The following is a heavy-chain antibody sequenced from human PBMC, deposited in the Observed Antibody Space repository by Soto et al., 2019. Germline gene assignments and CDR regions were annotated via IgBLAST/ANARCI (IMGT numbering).Heavy chain of an antibody. J-gene: IGHJ4*02. CDR1: GFTFSKFA. D-gene: IGHD6-13*01. V-gene: IGHV3-23*01. CDR2: INDSGGTT. Sequence: EVQLLESGGGLVQPGGSLRLSCAASGFTFSKFAMTWVRQAPGKGLQWVSTINDSGGTTYYAHSVKGRFTISRDNSKNTLYLQMNSLRAEDTAVYYCAKGSSSWSFYFDYWGQGTLVTVSS. CDR3: AKGSSSWSFYFDY.